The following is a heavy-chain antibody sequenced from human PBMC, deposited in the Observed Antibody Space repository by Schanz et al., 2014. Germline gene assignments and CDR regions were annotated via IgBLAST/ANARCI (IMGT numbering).Heavy chain of an antibody. CDR3: AKRCSSTSCSHGAFDI. V-gene: IGHV3-66*01. Sequence: EVQLVESGGGLVKPGGSLRLSCAASGIDFSSYSMSWVRQAPGKGLEWVSVIYSDGRTYYGDSVKGRFTISRDNSKNTLYLQMNSLRDEDTAMYYCAKRCSSTSCSHGAFDIWGQGTMVTVSS. CDR1: GIDFSSYS. J-gene: IGHJ3*02. D-gene: IGHD2-2*01. CDR2: IYSDGRT.